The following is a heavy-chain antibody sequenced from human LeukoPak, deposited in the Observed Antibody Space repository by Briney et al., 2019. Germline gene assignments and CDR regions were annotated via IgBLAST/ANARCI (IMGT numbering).Heavy chain of an antibody. D-gene: IGHD3-16*01. J-gene: IGHJ4*02. CDR1: GFTFSSYW. CDR2: IKQDGSEK. V-gene: IGHV3-7*01. Sequence: PAGSLRISCAASGFTFSSYWMNWVRQAPGKVLEWVANIKQDGSEKYYMDSVKGRFTISRDKDKNSLYLQMNSLRAEDTAVYYCARDWGASVRFDYWGQGTLVTVCS. CDR3: ARDWGASVRFDY.